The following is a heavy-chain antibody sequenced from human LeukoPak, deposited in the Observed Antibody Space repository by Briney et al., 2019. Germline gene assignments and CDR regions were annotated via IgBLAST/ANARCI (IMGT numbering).Heavy chain of an antibody. CDR3: AKDQRTRITIFGVVINDAFDI. J-gene: IGHJ3*02. V-gene: IGHV1-46*01. CDR1: GYMFTNYY. D-gene: IGHD3-3*01. Sequence: ASVKVSCKASGYMFTNYYMHWVRQAPGQGLEWMGVINTSDGGTSYAQKFQGRVTVTRDTSTSTVYMKLNSLRAEDTAVYYCAKDQRTRITIFGVVINDAFDIWGQGTMVTVSS. CDR2: INTSDGGT.